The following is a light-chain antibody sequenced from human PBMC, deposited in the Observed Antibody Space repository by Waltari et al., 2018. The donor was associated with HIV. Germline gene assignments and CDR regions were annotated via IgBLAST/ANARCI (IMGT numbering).Light chain of an antibody. J-gene: IGLJ1*01. V-gene: IGLV6-57*03. CDR1: SGNISNNH. CDR3: QSYDQTIPCV. CDR2: EDT. Sequence: NFVLTQPHSVSVSPGKTVTISCARRSGNISNNHVQWYQQRPGSAPTPVIYEDTQRPSGVPDRFSGSIDTSSNSASLTIYELKTEDEADYYCQSYDQTIPCVFGTGTRLTVL.